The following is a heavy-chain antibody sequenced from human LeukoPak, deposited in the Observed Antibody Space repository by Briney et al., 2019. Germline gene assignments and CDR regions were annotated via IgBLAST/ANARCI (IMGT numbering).Heavy chain of an antibody. Sequence: GGSLRLSCAASGFTFSSYSMNWVRQAPGKGLEWVSYISSSSSTIYYADSVKGRFTISRDNAKNSLYLRMNSLRDEDTAVYYCARDRSIWFGELLPYYYYGMDVWGQGTTVTVSS. CDR3: ARDRSIWFGELLPYYYYGMDV. D-gene: IGHD3-10*01. CDR1: GFTFSSYS. CDR2: ISSSSSTI. J-gene: IGHJ6*02. V-gene: IGHV3-48*02.